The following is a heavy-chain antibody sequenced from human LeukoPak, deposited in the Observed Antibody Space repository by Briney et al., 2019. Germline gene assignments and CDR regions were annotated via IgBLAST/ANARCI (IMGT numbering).Heavy chain of an antibody. CDR1: GYTLTELS. D-gene: IGHD2-2*02. CDR2: FDPEDGET. CDR3: ATLAIVVVPAAIRGNGMDV. V-gene: IGHV1-24*01. J-gene: IGHJ6*02. Sequence: GASVKVSCKVSGYTLTELSMHWVRQPPGKGLEWMGGFDPEDGETIYAQKFQGRVTMTEDTSTDTAYMELSSLRSEDTAVYYCATLAIVVVPAAIRGNGMDVWGQGTTVTVSS.